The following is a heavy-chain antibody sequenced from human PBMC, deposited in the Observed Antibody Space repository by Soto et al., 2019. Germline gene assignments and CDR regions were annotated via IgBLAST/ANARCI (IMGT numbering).Heavy chain of an antibody. D-gene: IGHD5-18*01. J-gene: IGHJ4*02. Sequence: AAVKVSCKPSGYTFTHCYIDWVRQAPGQGLEWMGIINPNGGSTTYAQRFRAGFTMTRDTSTSTVYMELSSLRSEDSAVYYCATSVNSAMAFDYWGQGTLVTVSS. CDR3: ATSVNSAMAFDY. CDR1: GYTFTHCY. CDR2: INPNGGST. V-gene: IGHV1-46*01.